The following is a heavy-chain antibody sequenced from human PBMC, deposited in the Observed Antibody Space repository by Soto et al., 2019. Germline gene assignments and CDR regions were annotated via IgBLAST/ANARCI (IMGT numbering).Heavy chain of an antibody. Sequence: SETLSLTYAVYGGSFSGYYWSWIRQPPGKGLEWIGEINHSGSTNYNPSLKSRVTISVDTSKNQFSLKLSSVTAADTAVYYCVRVRGGSRGYYFDYWGQGTLVTVSS. V-gene: IGHV4-34*01. J-gene: IGHJ4*02. CDR3: VRVRGGSRGYYFDY. CDR2: INHSGST. D-gene: IGHD1-26*01. CDR1: GGSFSGYY.